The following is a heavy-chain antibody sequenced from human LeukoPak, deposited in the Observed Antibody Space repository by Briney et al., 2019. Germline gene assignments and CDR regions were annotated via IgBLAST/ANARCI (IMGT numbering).Heavy chain of an antibody. CDR3: ARGAMTTGDGDAFDI. CDR2: IYYSGST. Sequence: SETLSLTCTVSGGSISSGGYYWSWIRQHPGKGLEWIGYIYYSGSTYYNPSLKSRVTISVDTSKNQFSLKLSSVTAADTAVYYCARGAMTTGDGDAFDIWGQGTMVTVSS. V-gene: IGHV4-31*03. CDR1: GGSISSGGYY. D-gene: IGHD4-17*01. J-gene: IGHJ3*02.